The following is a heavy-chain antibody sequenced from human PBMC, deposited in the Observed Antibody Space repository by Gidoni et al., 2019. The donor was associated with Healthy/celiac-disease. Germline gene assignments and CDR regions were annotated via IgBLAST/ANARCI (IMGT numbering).Heavy chain of an antibody. CDR3: ARDYYGSGRGYYGMDV. D-gene: IGHD3-10*01. CDR2: IWYDGSNK. CDR1: GFPFSSYG. J-gene: IGHJ6*02. Sequence: QVQLVEPGGGVVQPGRSLRLSCAASGFPFSSYGMHWVRQAPGKGLEWVAVIWYDGSNKYYADSVKGRFTISRDNSKNTLYLQMNSLRAEDTAVYYCARDYYGSGRGYYGMDVWGQGTTVTVSS. V-gene: IGHV3-33*01.